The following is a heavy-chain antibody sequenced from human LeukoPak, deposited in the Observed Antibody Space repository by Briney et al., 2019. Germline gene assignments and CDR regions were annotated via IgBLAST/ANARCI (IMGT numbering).Heavy chain of an antibody. D-gene: IGHD6-6*01. V-gene: IGHV4-31*03. CDR3: ARSFPSSSGNWLDP. Sequence: SETLSLTCTVSGGSISSGGYYWSWIRQHPGKGLEWIGYIYYSGSTYYNPSLKSRVTISVDTSKNQFSLKLSSVTAADTAVYYCARSFPSSSGNWLDPWGQGTLVTVSS. CDR1: GGSISSGGYY. CDR2: IYYSGST. J-gene: IGHJ5*02.